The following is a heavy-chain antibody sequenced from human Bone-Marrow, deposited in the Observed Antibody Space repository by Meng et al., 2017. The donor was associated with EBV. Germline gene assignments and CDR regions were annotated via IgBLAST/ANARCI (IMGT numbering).Heavy chain of an antibody. CDR3: ASESGRGFTPDY. Sequence: AVHRPGRWVQVSCWIFGGTLNRVAVSWVRQAPGQGLEWMGGLIPMSGAPHYAQKFQGRVTITADESTSTHYMDLSNLRSDDTAMYYCASESGRGFTPDYWGQGTLVTVSS. CDR2: LIPMSGAP. D-gene: IGHD3-10*01. CDR1: GGTLNRVA. J-gene: IGHJ4*02. V-gene: IGHV1-69*01.